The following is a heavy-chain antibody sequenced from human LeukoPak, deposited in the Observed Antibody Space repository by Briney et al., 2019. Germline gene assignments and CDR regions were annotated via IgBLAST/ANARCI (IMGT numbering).Heavy chain of an antibody. J-gene: IGHJ5*02. Sequence: GGSLRLSCAASGFTFSSYSMNWVRQAPGKGLEWVSSISSSSSYIYYADSVKGRFTISRDNSKNTLYLQMNSLTAEDTAIYYCARSQTAYCGGDCYRLDPWGQGTLVTVSS. CDR2: ISSSSSYI. V-gene: IGHV3-21*01. D-gene: IGHD2-21*02. CDR1: GFTFSSYS. CDR3: ARSQTAYCGGDCYRLDP.